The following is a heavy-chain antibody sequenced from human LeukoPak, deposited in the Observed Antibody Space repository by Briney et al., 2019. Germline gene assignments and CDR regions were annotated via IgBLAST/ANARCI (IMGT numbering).Heavy chain of an antibody. CDR3: ASGGYCSSTSCYLPPFDP. J-gene: IGHJ5*02. V-gene: IGHV1-3*01. Sequence: GASVKVSCKASGYTFTSYAMHWVRQAPGQRLEWMGWINAGNGNTKYSQKFQGRVTITRDTSASTAYMELGSLRSEDTAVYYCASGGYCSSTSCYLPPFDPWGQGTLVTVSS. D-gene: IGHD2-2*01. CDR2: INAGNGNT. CDR1: GYTFTSYA.